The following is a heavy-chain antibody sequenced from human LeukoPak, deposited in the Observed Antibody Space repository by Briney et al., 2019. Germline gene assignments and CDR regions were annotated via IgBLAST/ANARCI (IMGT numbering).Heavy chain of an antibody. V-gene: IGHV5-51*01. CDR3: TRRPGNYYDY. CDR2: IYPGDSDT. J-gene: IGHJ4*02. Sequence: GESLKISCKGSGYMFTNYWITWVRQMPGKGLEWMGIIYPGDSDTRYSPSFQGQVTISADKSISTAYLQWSSLKASDTAMYYCTRRPGNYYDYWGQGTLVTVSS. CDR1: GYMFTNYW. D-gene: IGHD1-26*01.